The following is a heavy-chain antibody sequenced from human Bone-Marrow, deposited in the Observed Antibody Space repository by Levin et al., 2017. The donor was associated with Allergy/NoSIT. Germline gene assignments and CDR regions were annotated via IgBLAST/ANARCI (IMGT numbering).Heavy chain of an antibody. V-gene: IGHV1-69*06. CDR1: GGTFDSYA. Sequence: SVKVSCKASGGTFDSYAITWVRQAPGQGLEWMGGTNPVFGTANYAQKFQGRVTISADKSTRTAYMELTRLTYEDTAVYYCAKTQSGIVEPAAIRYWFDPWGQGTQVTVSS. D-gene: IGHD2-2*01. J-gene: IGHJ5*02. CDR3: AKTQSGIVEPAAIRYWFDP. CDR2: TNPVFGTA.